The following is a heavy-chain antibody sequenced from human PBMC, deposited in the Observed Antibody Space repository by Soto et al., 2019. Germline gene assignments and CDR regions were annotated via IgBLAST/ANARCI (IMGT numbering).Heavy chain of an antibody. D-gene: IGHD3-3*01. V-gene: IGHV3-9*01. Sequence: EVQLVESGGGLVQPGGSLRLSCAASGFTFDHYAMHWVRQAPGKGLEWVGGISGNRNSIGYEDSVKGRFPISRDSAKNTLYLQMNSLRIEDTALYCCAKVSGGGTIFGVELALWGQGALVTVSS. CDR1: GFTFDHYA. CDR2: ISGNRNSI. J-gene: IGHJ4*02. CDR3: AKVSGGGTIFGVELAL.